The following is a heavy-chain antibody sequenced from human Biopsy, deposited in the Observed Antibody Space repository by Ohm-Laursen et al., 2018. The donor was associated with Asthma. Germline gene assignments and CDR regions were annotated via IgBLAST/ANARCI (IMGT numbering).Heavy chain of an antibody. CDR2: ISYDGNHK. J-gene: IGHJ4*02. V-gene: IGHV3-30*18. CDR1: GFMFRSFG. D-gene: IGHD5-12*01. CDR3: AKRRGYSGHDNDY. Sequence: SLRLSCAASGFMFRSFGMHWVRQAPGKGLEWVAVISYDGNHKFYEDSVKGRFTISRDNSKNTLYLQMNSLRTEDTAVYYCAKRRGYSGHDNDYWGQGTLVSFSS.